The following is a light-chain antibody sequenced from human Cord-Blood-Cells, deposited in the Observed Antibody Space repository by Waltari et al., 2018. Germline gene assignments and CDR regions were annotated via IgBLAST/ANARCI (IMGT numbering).Light chain of an antibody. CDR3: CSCAGSSTFLVV. Sequence: QSALTQPASVSGSPGQSITISCTGNSSDVGSYNLVSWYQQHPGKAPKLMIYEGSKRPSGFSSRFAFSKSGYAASRTKLGFQADDGADDDCCSCAGSSTFLVVFGGGTKLTVL. V-gene: IGLV2-23*03. CDR1: SSDVGSYNL. J-gene: IGLJ2*01. CDR2: EGS.